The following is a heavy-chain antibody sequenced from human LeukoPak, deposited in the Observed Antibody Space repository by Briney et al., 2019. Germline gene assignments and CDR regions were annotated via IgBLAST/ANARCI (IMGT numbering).Heavy chain of an antibody. CDR1: GFPFSRYA. D-gene: IGHD4-17*01. V-gene: IGHV3-30-3*01. CDR3: ARDGTVTTSDAFDI. CDR2: ISYDGSNK. Sequence: GRSLRLSCAASGFPFSRYAMHWVRQAPGKGLEWVAVISYDGSNKYYADSVKGRFTISRDNSKNTLYLQMNSLRAEDTAVYYCARDGTVTTSDAFDIWGQGTMVTVSS. J-gene: IGHJ3*02.